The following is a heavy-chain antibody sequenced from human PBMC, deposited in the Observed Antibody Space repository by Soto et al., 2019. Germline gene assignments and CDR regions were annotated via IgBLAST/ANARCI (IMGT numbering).Heavy chain of an antibody. CDR2: IYYSGST. CDR1: GGSINRGGYY. J-gene: IGHJ3*02. D-gene: IGHD5-12*01. V-gene: IGHV4-30-4*01. Sequence: SETLSLTCTVSGGSINRGGYYWSWLSHPPGKGLEWIGYIYYSGSTYYNPSLKSRVTISVDTSKNQFSLKLSSVTAADTAVYYCARDFILRDGYNPQRRACDIWGQGTMGSVSS. CDR3: ARDFILRDGYNPQRRACDI.